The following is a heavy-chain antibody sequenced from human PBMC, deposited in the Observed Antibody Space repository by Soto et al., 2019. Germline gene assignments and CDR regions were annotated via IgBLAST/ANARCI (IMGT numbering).Heavy chain of an antibody. D-gene: IGHD3-3*01. CDR3: ARAGAYYDFWSGYYRSYYFDY. CDR1: GFTFSSYW. CDR2: IKEDGSEK. Sequence: EVQLVESGGGLVQPGGSLRLSCAASGFTFSSYWMSWVRQAPGKGLEWVANIKEDGSEKYYVDSVKGRFTISRDNATNSLYLQMNSLRAEDTAVYYCARAGAYYDFWSGYYRSYYFDYWGQGTLVIVSS. V-gene: IGHV3-7*01. J-gene: IGHJ4*02.